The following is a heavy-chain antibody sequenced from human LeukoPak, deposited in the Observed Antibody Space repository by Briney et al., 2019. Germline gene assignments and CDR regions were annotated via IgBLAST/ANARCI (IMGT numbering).Heavy chain of an antibody. Sequence: SETLSLTCTVSGGSISSSSYYWGWIRQPPGKGLEWIGSIYYSGSTYYNASLKSRVTISVDTSKNQFSLKLSSVTAADTAVYYCARHDYYDSSLDYWGQGTLVTVSS. J-gene: IGHJ4*02. D-gene: IGHD3-22*01. CDR2: IYYSGST. V-gene: IGHV4-39*01. CDR3: ARHDYYDSSLDY. CDR1: GGSISSSSYY.